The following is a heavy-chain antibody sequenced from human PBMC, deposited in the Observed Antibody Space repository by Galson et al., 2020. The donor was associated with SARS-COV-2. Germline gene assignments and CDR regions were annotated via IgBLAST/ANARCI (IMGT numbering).Heavy chain of an antibody. J-gene: IGHJ1*01. CDR1: GFTFTTDW. Sequence: GGSLRLSCVASGFTFTTDWMSWVRQAPGKGLEWVGRIKSKTDGATTDYAAPVKGRFTISRDDSYNTLYLQMNSLKTEDTAVYYCTTGIHWGQGTLITVSS. CDR3: TTGIH. V-gene: IGHV3-15*01. CDR2: IKSKTDGATT.